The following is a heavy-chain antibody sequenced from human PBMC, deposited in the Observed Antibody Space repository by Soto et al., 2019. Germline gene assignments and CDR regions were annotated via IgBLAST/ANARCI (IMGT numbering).Heavy chain of an antibody. Sequence: QVQLQESGPGLVKPSQTLSLTCTVSGGSISSGGYYWSWIRQHPGKGLEWIGYIYYSGSTYYNPALKRRVTISVDTPKTQFSLKLSSVTAADTAVYYGARSFGVAAAGPFDYWGQGTLVTVSS. V-gene: IGHV4-31*03. J-gene: IGHJ4*02. D-gene: IGHD6-25*01. CDR3: ARSFGVAAAGPFDY. CDR2: IYYSGST. CDR1: GGSISSGGYY.